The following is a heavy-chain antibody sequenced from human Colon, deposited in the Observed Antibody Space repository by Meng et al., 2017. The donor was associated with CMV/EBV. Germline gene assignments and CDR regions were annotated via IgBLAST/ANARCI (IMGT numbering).Heavy chain of an antibody. CDR1: GLVFADYA. Sequence: GGSLRLSCVVSGLVFADYAMHWVRQAPGKGLEWVSGISWNGDRIDYADSVRGRFTVSRDNAKKSLFLQMQSLRVEDTALYYCVKDVGGTIMEATGWLESWGQGTLVTVSS. V-gene: IGHV3-9*01. CDR2: ISWNGDRI. D-gene: IGHD1-26*01. J-gene: IGHJ5*01. CDR3: VKDVGGTIMEATGWLES.